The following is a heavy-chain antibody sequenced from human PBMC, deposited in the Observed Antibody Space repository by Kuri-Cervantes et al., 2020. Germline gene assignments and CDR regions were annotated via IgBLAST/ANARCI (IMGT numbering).Heavy chain of an antibody. J-gene: IGHJ4*02. D-gene: IGHD2-2*01. CDR2: IIPIFGTA. CDR3: ARDVASCCYGGCDY. V-gene: IGHV1-69*05. Sequence: SVKVSCKASGGTFSSYAISWVRQAPGQGLEWMGGIIPIFGTANYAQKFQGRVTITTGESTSTAYMELSSLRSEDTAVYYCARDVASCCYGGCDYWGQGTLVTVSS. CDR1: GGTFSSYA.